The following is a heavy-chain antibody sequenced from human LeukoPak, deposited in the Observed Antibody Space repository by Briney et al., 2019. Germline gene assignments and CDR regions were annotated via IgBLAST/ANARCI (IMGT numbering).Heavy chain of an antibody. J-gene: IGHJ4*02. CDR1: GSTFSSYS. CDR2: ISSSSSYI. CDR3: ASDFWSGYYTADY. V-gene: IGHV3-21*01. D-gene: IGHD3-3*01. Sequence: GGSLRLSCAASGSTFSSYSMNWVRQAPGKGLEWVSSISSSSSYIYYADSVKGRFTISRDNAKNPLYLQTNSLRAEDTAVYYCASDFWSGYYTADYWGQGTLVTVSS.